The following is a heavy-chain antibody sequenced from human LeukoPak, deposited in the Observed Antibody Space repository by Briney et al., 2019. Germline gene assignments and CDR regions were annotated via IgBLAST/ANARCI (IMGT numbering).Heavy chain of an antibody. Sequence: GASLKISCKGSGFSFTSYWIAWVRQMPGKGLEWMGIIYPGDSDTRYSPSFQGQVTISADKSITTAYLQWSSLKAADTAMYYCAGSNCSGGSCYSGGFDYWGQGTLVTVSS. D-gene: IGHD2-15*01. CDR2: IYPGDSDT. CDR1: GFSFTSYW. V-gene: IGHV5-51*01. J-gene: IGHJ4*02. CDR3: AGSNCSGGSCYSGGFDY.